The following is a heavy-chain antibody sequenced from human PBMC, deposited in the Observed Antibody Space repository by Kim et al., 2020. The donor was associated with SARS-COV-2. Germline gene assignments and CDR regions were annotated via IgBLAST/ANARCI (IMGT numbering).Heavy chain of an antibody. CDR1: GFTFSNAW. CDR3: TTELNYGDYGDAFDI. V-gene: IGHV3-15*01. Sequence: GGSLRLSCAASGFTFSNAWMSWVRQAPGKRLEWVGRIKSKTDGGTTDYAAPVKGRFTISRDDSKNTLYLQMNSLKTEDTAVYYCTTELNYGDYGDAFDIWGQGTMVTVSS. J-gene: IGHJ3*02. D-gene: IGHD4-17*01. CDR2: IKSKTDGGTT.